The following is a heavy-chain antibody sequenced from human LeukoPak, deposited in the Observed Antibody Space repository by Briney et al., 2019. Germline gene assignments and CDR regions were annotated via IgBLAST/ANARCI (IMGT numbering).Heavy chain of an antibody. D-gene: IGHD3-22*01. CDR2: IRDDGSNK. CDR1: GFTFSSYG. V-gene: IGHV3-30*02. CDR3: AKEMYYYDSSGYYPDY. J-gene: IGHJ4*02. Sequence: GGSLRLSCAASGFTFSSYGMHWVRQAPGKGLEWVAFIRDDGSNKYYADSVKGRFTISRDNSKNTLYLQMNSLRAEDTAVYYCAKEMYYYDSSGYYPDYWGQGTLVTVSS.